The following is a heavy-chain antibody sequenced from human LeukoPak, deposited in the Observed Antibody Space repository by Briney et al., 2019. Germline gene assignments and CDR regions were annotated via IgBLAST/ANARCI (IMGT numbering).Heavy chain of an antibody. CDR3: ARRLNYYDSSGYPSSSDY. D-gene: IGHD3-22*01. V-gene: IGHV1-69*05. CDR2: IIPIFGTA. J-gene: IGHJ4*02. CDR1: GGTFSSYA. Sequence: SVKVSCKASGGTFSSYAISWVRQAPGQGLEWMGRIIPIFGTANCAQKFQGRVTITTDESTSTAYMELSSLRSEDTAVYYCARRLNYYDSSGYPSSSDYWGQGTLVTVSS.